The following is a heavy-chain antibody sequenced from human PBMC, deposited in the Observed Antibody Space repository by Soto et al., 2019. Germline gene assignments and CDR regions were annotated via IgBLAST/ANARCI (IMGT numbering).Heavy chain of an antibody. CDR2: ITDTGGDA. J-gene: IGHJ4*02. CDR1: VITFGSRA. D-gene: IGHD3-10*01. CDR3: ARGSKDSYPGSRIFEF. Sequence: QPGGSLRLSCVSSVITFGSRAMSCVRHSPGEWLEWVSTITDTGGDAKYADSVRGRFTISRDNSKKTLYLQMRSLRVDDSAVYFCARGSKDSYPGSRIFEFWGRGTLVNVSS. V-gene: IGHV3-23*01.